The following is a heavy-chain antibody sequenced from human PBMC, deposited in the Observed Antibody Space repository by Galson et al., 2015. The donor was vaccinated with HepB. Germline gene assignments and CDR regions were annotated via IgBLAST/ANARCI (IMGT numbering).Heavy chain of an antibody. J-gene: IGHJ6*02. D-gene: IGHD4-17*01. CDR2: IKQDGSKK. V-gene: IGHV3-7*01. Sequence: SLRLSCAASGFTFSSYWMSWVRQAPGKGLEWVANIKQDGSKKYYVDSVKGRFTISRDNAKNSLYLQMNSLRAEDTAVYYCARDSSSGDYGIESGGMDVWGQGTMVTVSS. CDR3: ARDSSSGDYGIESGGMDV. CDR1: GFTFSSYW.